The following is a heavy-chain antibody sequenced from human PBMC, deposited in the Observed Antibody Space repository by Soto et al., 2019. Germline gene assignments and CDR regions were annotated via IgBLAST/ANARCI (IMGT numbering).Heavy chain of an antibody. CDR1: GYTFSSYG. CDR2: VSTHNGDT. Sequence: QVQLVQSGAEVKKPGASVKVSCKASGYTFSSYGISWVRQAPGQGLEWMGWVSTHNGDTKNGQKVQGRVTMTTETSTSTAYMELRSLRSDDTAVYYCARDGGSHGMDVWGQGITVTVSS. V-gene: IGHV1-18*01. J-gene: IGHJ6*02. CDR3: ARDGGSHGMDV. D-gene: IGHD2-15*01.